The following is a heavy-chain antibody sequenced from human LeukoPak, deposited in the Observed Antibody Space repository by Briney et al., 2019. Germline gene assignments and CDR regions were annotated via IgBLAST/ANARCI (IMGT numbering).Heavy chain of an antibody. CDR3: ARTGTNWREYYYYMDV. D-gene: IGHD1-1*01. Sequence: PGGSLRLSCAASGFTFSSYWMHWVRQAPGKGLVWVSRINTDGSSTSYADSVKGRFTISRDNAKNTLYLQMNSLRAEDTAVYYCARTGTNWREYYYYMDVWGKGTTVTVSS. CDR1: GFTFSSYW. CDR2: INTDGSST. V-gene: IGHV3-74*01. J-gene: IGHJ6*03.